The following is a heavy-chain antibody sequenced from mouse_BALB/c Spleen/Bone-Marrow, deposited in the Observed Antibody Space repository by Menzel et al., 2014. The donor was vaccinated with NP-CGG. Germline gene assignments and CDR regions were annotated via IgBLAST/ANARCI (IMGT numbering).Heavy chain of an antibody. Sequence: EVQLQESGPSLVKPSQTLSLTCSATGDSITSGYWNWIRKFPGNKLEYMGYISYSGSTYYNPSLKSRISITRDTSKNQYYLQLNSVTTEDTATYYCARGGGSSYNYAMDYWGQGTSVTVSS. V-gene: IGHV3-8*02. CDR1: GDSITSGY. CDR3: ARGGGSSYNYAMDY. J-gene: IGHJ4*01. D-gene: IGHD1-1*01. CDR2: ISYSGST.